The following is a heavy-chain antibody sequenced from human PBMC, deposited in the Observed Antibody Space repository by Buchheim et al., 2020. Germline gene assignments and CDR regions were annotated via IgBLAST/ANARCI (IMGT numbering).Heavy chain of an antibody. CDR1: GGTFSSYA. CDR2: IIPILGIA. CDR3: ARLTTVGPKLPGLDAFDI. J-gene: IGHJ3*02. V-gene: IGHV1-69*04. Sequence: QVQLVQSGAEVKKPGSSVKVSCKASGGTFSSYAISWVRQAPGQGLEWMGRIIPILGIANYAQKFQSRVTITADKSTSTAYMELSSLRSEDTAVYYCARLTTVGPKLPGLDAFDIWGQGT. D-gene: IGHD4-23*01.